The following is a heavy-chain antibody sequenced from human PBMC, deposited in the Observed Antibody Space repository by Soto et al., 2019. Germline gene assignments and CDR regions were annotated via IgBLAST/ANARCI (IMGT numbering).Heavy chain of an antibody. V-gene: IGHV3-23*01. CDR3: AKDIDIVVVPAAIATDYYYYGMDV. CDR1: GFTFSSYA. Sequence: HPGGSLRLSCAASGFTFSSYAMSWVRQAPGKGLEWVSAISGSGGSTYYADSVKGRFTISRDNSKNTLYLQMNSLRAEDTAVYYCAKDIDIVVVPAAIATDYYYYGMDVWGQGTTVTVSS. J-gene: IGHJ6*02. CDR2: ISGSGGST. D-gene: IGHD2-2*02.